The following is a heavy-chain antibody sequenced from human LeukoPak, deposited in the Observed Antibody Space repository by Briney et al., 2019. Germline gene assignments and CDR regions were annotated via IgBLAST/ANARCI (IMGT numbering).Heavy chain of an antibody. J-gene: IGHJ4*02. CDR1: GFTFSSYD. CDR3: AKQSLYDSSGHFHY. Sequence: QPGGSLRLSCAASGFTFSSYDMTWVRQAPGKGLEWVSTITGSGGYTYYADSVKGRFTISRDNSKNTLFLRMNSLRAEDTAVYFCAKQSLYDSSGHFHYWGQGTLVTVSS. CDR2: ITGSGGYT. D-gene: IGHD3-22*01. V-gene: IGHV3-23*01.